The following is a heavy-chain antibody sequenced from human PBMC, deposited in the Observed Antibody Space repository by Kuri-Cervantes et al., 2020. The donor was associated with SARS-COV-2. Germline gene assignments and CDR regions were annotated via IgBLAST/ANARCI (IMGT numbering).Heavy chain of an antibody. CDR1: GFNFSRND. CDR3: AKDRVGVQDF. J-gene: IGHJ4*02. D-gene: IGHD2-21*01. CDR2: ISHDGKNK. Sequence: PCAAPGFNFSRNDMHWVRQAPGKGLEWVAVISHDGKNKKCIASGKGRFTISRDNSQNTLYLHMKSLRSEDTAMYYCAKDRVGVQDFWGQGTLVTVSS. V-gene: IGHV3-30*18.